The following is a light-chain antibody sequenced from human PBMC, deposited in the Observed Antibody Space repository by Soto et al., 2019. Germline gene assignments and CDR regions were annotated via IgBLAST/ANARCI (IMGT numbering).Light chain of an antibody. CDR3: TSYTAGSTYV. J-gene: IGLJ1*01. V-gene: IGLV2-18*02. CDR2: GVN. CDR1: SSDVGTSNR. Sequence: QSALTQPPSVSGSPGQSVAISCTGTSSDVGTSNRVSWYQQSPGTAPKLMIYGVNNRPSGVPDRFSGSKSGNTASLTISGLRAEEEGDYNCTSYTAGSTYVFGTGTKPTVL.